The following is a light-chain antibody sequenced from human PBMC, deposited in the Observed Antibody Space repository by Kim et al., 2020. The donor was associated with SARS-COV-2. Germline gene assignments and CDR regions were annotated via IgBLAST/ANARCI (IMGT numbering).Light chain of an antibody. CDR1: HTVRSN. CDR3: QQYNSWPPLT. V-gene: IGKV3-15*01. Sequence: SPGERVTLSCRASHTVRSNLAWYQQRPGQAPRLLIYGASTRATGIPARFSGSGSGTEFTLTISSLQSEDFAVYFCQQYNSWPPLTFGGGTKVDIK. J-gene: IGKJ4*01. CDR2: GAS.